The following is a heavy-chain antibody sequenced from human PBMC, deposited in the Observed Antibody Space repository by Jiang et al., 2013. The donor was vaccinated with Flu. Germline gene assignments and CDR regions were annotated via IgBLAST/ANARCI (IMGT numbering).Heavy chain of an antibody. Sequence: SGAEVKKPGASXRVSCTASGYNFTNYFMHWVRQAPGQGLEWMGVXNPSGYGTRYAQKFQGRVVLSRETSTSTLYMDLSRLRSEDTAVYYCTRAQEDYGDSAFDYWGQGTLVTVSS. J-gene: IGHJ4*02. D-gene: IGHD4-17*01. V-gene: IGHV1-46*03. CDR1: GYNFTNYF. CDR2: XNPSGYGT. CDR3: TRAQEDYGDSAFDY.